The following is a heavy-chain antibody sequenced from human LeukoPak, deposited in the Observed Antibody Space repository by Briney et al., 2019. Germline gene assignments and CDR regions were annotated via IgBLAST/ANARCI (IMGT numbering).Heavy chain of an antibody. CDR2: ISLNGGDT. Sequence: GGSLRLSCAASGFTFSSFAMHWVRQAPGKGLEWVAVISLNGGDTNYAGSVKGRFTISRDNSKNTFYLQMNSLRVDDTAIYYCAKEGIYLKSSLEDWGQGTLVTVSS. J-gene: IGHJ4*02. D-gene: IGHD5-12*01. CDR3: AKEGIYLKSSLED. V-gene: IGHV3-30*04. CDR1: GFTFSSFA.